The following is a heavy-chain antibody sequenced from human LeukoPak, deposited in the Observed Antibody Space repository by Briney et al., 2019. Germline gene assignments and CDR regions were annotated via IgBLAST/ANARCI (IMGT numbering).Heavy chain of an antibody. CDR1: GYTFTSYG. Sequence: AAVKVSCKASGYTFTSYGISWVRQAPGQGVEWMGWISACNGNTNYAQKLQGRVTMTTDTSTSTAYMELRSLRSDDTAVYYCARGGGYYYDSSGYYPDYWGQGTLVTVSS. CDR2: ISACNGNT. J-gene: IGHJ4*02. V-gene: IGHV1-18*01. D-gene: IGHD3-22*01. CDR3: ARGGGYYYDSSGYYPDY.